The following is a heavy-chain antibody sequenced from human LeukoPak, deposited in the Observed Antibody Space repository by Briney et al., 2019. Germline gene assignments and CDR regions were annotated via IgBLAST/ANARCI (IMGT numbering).Heavy chain of an antibody. CDR3: AKDLRSYDYSGYPRSY. J-gene: IGHJ4*02. Sequence: QPGGSLRLSCAVSGFTFSHYAMSWVRQAPGTGLEWVGSLTDSGDATYYADSVKGRFTISRDNSRNTLFLQMNSLRAEDTAVYYCAKDLRSYDYSGYPRSYWGQGTLVTVSS. CDR2: LTDSGDAT. CDR1: GFTFSHYA. D-gene: IGHD3-22*01. V-gene: IGHV3-23*01.